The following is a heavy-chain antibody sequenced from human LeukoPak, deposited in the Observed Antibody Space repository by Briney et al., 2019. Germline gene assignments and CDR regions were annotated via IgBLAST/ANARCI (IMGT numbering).Heavy chain of an antibody. CDR3: ARDARGGYTYGGLDH. CDR1: GYTFTGYY. Sequence: ASVKVSCKASGYTFTGYYMHWVRQAPGQGLEWMGWINPNSGGTNYAQKFQGRVTMTRDTSISTAYMELSRLRSDDTAVYYCARDARGGYTYGGLDHWGQGTLVTVSS. V-gene: IGHV1-2*02. J-gene: IGHJ4*02. CDR2: INPNSGGT. D-gene: IGHD5-18*01.